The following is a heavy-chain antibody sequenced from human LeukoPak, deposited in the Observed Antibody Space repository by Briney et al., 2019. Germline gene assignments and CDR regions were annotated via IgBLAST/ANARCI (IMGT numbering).Heavy chain of an antibody. D-gene: IGHD3-10*01. J-gene: IGHJ4*02. CDR2: INDSGST. V-gene: IGHV4-59*01. Sequence: SETLSLTCNVFGDSMNNYYWSWIRQPSGKGLESIGNINDSGSTNSNPSLKSRATISVDMSRKHFFLDLSSVTAADTAVYYCARAVHYSGTSDQYTGGWYYFDLWGQGTLVTVSS. CDR1: GDSMNNYY. CDR3: ARAVHYSGTSDQYTGGWYYFDL.